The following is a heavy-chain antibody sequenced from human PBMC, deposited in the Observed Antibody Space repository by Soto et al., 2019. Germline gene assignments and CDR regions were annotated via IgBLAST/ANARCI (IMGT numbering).Heavy chain of an antibody. Sequence: EVKLLDSGGGLVQPGGSLRLSCAASGFTFSTYVMAWVRQAPGRGLEWVSGISASGSNGFYTDSVKGRFIISRDNSKNTLYQKINSLRADDPALFFWAKGDSNNPFHPWGQEPLAPVSP. D-gene: IGHD4-4*01. CDR2: ISASGSNG. CDR1: GFTFSTYV. CDR3: AKGDSNNPFHP. J-gene: IGHJ5*02. V-gene: IGHV3-23*01.